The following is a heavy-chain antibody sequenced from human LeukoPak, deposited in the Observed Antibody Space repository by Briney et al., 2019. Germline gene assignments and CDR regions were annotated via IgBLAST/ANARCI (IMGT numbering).Heavy chain of an antibody. V-gene: IGHV5-51*01. J-gene: IGHJ4*02. Sequence: GESLQISCQGSGYSFSSQWIGWVRQIPGKGLEWMGVIYPADSDTRYSPSFQGQVTISADKSISTAYLRWRSLKASDTAMYYCATSPYCSGGSCYLSAYWVQGTLVTVSS. CDR3: ATSPYCSGGSCYLSAY. CDR1: GYSFSSQW. D-gene: IGHD2-15*01. CDR2: IYPADSDT.